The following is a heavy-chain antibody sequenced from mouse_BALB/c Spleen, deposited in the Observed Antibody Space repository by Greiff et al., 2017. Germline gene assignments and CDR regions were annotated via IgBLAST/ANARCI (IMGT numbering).Heavy chain of an antibody. CDR1: GYAFTNYL. Sequence: VQLQQSGAELVRPGTSVKVSCKASGYAFTNYLIEWVKQRPGQGLEWIGVINPGSGGTNYNEKFKGKATLTADKSSSTAYMQLSSLTSDDSAVYFCARDEGYWYFDVWGAGTTVTVAS. V-gene: IGHV1-54*01. CDR2: INPGSGGT. J-gene: IGHJ1*01. CDR3: ARDEGYWYFDV.